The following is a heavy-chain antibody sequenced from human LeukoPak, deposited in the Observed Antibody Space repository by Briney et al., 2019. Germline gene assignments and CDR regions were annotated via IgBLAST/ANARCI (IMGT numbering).Heavy chain of an antibody. D-gene: IGHD2-2*02. CDR3: ANDIVVVPAAIIPGGGNDYYFDY. V-gene: IGHV3-23*01. J-gene: IGHJ4*02. Sequence: GGSLRLSCAASGFTFSSYAMSWVRQAPGKGLEWVSAISGSGGSTYYADSVKGRFTISRDNSKNTLYLQMNSLRAEDTAVYYCANDIVVVPAAIIPGGGNDYYFDYWGQGTLVTVSS. CDR1: GFTFSSYA. CDR2: ISGSGGST.